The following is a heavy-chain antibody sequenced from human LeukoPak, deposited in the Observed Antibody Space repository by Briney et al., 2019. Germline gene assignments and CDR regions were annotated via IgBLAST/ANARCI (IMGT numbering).Heavy chain of an antibody. CDR3: TAGGSSVQ. Sequence: PGESLRISCKASGYSLTNYWIGWVRRKPGKGLESTGVFSPAYSETRYSPSFQGQVTNSVEKSINTAYLQWSSLKASDTAMYYCTAGGSSVQWGQGTPVTVSS. V-gene: IGHV5-51*01. CDR2: FSPAYSET. D-gene: IGHD2-15*01. CDR1: GYSLTNYW. J-gene: IGHJ4*02.